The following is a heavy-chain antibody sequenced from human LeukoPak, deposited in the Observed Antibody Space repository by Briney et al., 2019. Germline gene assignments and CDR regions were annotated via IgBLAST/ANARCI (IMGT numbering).Heavy chain of an antibody. V-gene: IGHV3-11*01. CDR2: ISSSGSTI. CDR1: GFTFSDYY. J-gene: IGHJ6*02. D-gene: IGHD3-10*01. CDR3: ARGRYGSGKDGMDV. Sequence: GGYQRLSRAASGFTFSDYYMSWIRQAPGKGLEWVSYISSSGSTIYYADSVKGRITISRDNAKNSLYLQMNSLRAEDTAVYYCARGRYGSGKDGMDVWGQGTTVTVSS.